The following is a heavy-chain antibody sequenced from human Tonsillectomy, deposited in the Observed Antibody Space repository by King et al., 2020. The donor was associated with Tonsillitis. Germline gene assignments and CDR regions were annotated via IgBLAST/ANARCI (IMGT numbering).Heavy chain of an antibody. Sequence: VQLVESGGGVVQPGRSLRLSCAASGFTFSSYGMHWVRQAPGKGLEWVAVISNDGGNKYYADSVKGRFSISRDNSKNTLYLQMNSLRAEDTAVYYCAKDRVGAPYDAFDIWGQGTMVTVSS. CDR1: GFTFSSYG. D-gene: IGHD1-26*01. CDR2: ISNDGGNK. J-gene: IGHJ3*02. CDR3: AKDRVGAPYDAFDI. V-gene: IGHV3-30*18.